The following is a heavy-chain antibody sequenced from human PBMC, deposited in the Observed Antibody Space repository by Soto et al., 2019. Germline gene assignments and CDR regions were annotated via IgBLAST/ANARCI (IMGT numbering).Heavy chain of an antibody. V-gene: IGHV4-31*03. D-gene: IGHD4-17*01. CDR1: GGSISSGGYY. CDR3: ASLGAGGVTTFDY. J-gene: IGHJ4*02. Sequence: SETLSLTCTVSGGSISSGGYYWSWIRQHPGKGLEWIGYIYYSGSTYYNPSLKSRVTISVDTSKNQFSLKLSSVTAADTAVYYCASLGAGGVTTFDYWGQGTLVTVSS. CDR2: IYYSGST.